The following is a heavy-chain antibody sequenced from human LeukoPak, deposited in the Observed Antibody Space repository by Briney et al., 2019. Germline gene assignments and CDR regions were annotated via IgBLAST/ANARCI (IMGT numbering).Heavy chain of an antibody. D-gene: IGHD1-1*01. CDR3: AKASNTWNYFDY. Sequence: GGSLRLSCAASGFTFSSYAMSWVRQAPGKGLEWVSAISGSGGSTYYADSVKGRFTISRDNSKNTLSLQMNSLRAEDTAIYYCAKASNTWNYFDYWGQGTLVTVSS. V-gene: IGHV3-23*01. CDR1: GFTFSSYA. CDR2: ISGSGGST. J-gene: IGHJ4*02.